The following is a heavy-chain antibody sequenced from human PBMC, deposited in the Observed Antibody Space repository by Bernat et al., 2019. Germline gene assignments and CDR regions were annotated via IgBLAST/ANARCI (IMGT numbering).Heavy chain of an antibody. CDR1: GFTFSSYW. CDR3: ARDPGWGALDL. Sequence: EVQLVESGGGLVQPGGSLRLSCAASGFTFSSYWMHWVRQAPGKGLVWVANIKSDGSAKYYVDSVKGRFTISRDNVNNSLYLQMNSLRADDTAVYYCARDPGWGALDLWGQGTMVTVSS. V-gene: IGHV3-7*03. D-gene: IGHD3-16*01. J-gene: IGHJ3*01. CDR2: IKSDGSAK.